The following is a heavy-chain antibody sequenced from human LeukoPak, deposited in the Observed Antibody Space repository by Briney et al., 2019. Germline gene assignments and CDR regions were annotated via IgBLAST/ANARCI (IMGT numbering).Heavy chain of an antibody. J-gene: IGHJ4*02. CDR1: GFAFSSYW. CDR3: ARDHSSGWAFDY. CDR2: IKQDGSET. D-gene: IGHD6-19*01. V-gene: IGHV3-7*05. Sequence: GGSLRLSCAASGFAFSSYWMSWVRQAPGKGLEWVANIKQDGSETYYVDSVKGRFTISRDNAKNSLYLQMNSLRAEDTAVYYCARDHSSGWAFDYWGQGTLVTVSS.